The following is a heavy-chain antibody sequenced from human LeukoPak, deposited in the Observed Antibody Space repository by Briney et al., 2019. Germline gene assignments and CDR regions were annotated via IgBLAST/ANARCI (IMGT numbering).Heavy chain of an antibody. D-gene: IGHD4-17*01. CDR3: VRDYGSRYYFDY. CDR2: ISSSSSYI. V-gene: IGHV3-21*01. J-gene: IGHJ4*02. Sequence: GGSLRLSCAASGFTFSSYSMNWVRQAPGKGLEWVSSISSSSSYIYYADSVKGRFTISRDNAKNSLYLQMNSLRAEDTAVYYCVRDYGSRYYFDYWGQGTTVTVSS. CDR1: GFTFSSYS.